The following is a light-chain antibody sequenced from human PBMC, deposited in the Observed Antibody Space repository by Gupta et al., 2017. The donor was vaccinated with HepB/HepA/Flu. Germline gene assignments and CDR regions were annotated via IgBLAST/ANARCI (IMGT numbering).Light chain of an antibody. CDR1: TSGVGGYNL. CDR2: EVN. J-gene: IGLJ1*01. Sequence: QAALTQPASVSGSPGQSITISCTAGTSGVGGYNLVSWFQQYPGKAPKLIMYEVNKRPSGVSNRFSGSKSGNTASLTISGLQTEDEADYYCCAYAGSFTHVFGTGTKVTVL. V-gene: IGLV2-23*02. CDR3: CAYAGSFTHV.